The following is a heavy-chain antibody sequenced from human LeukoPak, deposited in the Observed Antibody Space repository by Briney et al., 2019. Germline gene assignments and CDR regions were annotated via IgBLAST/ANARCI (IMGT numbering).Heavy chain of an antibody. D-gene: IGHD6-13*01. V-gene: IGHV4-59*01. Sequence: PSETLSLTCTVSGGSISSYYWSWIRQPLGKGLEWIGYIYYSGSTNYNPSLKSRVTISVDTSKNQFSLKLSSVTAADTAVYYCARRSPLAAAGKGPFYYYYGMDVWGQGTTVTVSS. CDR2: IYYSGST. CDR1: GGSISSYY. CDR3: ARRSPLAAAGKGPFYYYYGMDV. J-gene: IGHJ6*02.